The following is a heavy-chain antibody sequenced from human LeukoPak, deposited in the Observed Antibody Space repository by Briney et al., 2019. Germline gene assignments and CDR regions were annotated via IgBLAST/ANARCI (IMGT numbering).Heavy chain of an antibody. J-gene: IGHJ4*02. CDR3: ARDPSAAGTLTHPFDY. V-gene: IGHV4-59*12. Sequence: PSETLSLTCTVSGGSISSYYWSWIRQPPGKGLEWIGYIYYSGSTNYNPSLKSRVTISVDTSKNQFSLKLSSVTAADTAVYHCARDPSAAGTLTHPFDYWGQGTPVTVSS. CDR1: GGSISSYY. D-gene: IGHD6-13*01. CDR2: IYYSGST.